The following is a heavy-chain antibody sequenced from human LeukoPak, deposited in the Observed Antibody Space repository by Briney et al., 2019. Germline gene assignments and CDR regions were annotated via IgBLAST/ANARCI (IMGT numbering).Heavy chain of an antibody. Sequence: ASVKVSCKASGYTFTSYAMHWVRQAPGQRLEWMGWINAGNGNTKYSQEFQGRVTITRDTSASTAYMELSSLRSEDMAVYYCARDYGDYGGPESWGQGTLVTVSS. V-gene: IGHV1-3*03. CDR2: INAGNGNT. CDR3: ARDYGDYGGPES. D-gene: IGHD4-17*01. CDR1: GYTFTSYA. J-gene: IGHJ5*02.